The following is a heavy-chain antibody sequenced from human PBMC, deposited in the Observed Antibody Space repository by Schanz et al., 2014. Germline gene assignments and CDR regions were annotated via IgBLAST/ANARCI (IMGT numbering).Heavy chain of an antibody. Sequence: EVQLVESGGGLVQPGGSLRLSCGGSGFTFSKYWMSWVRQAPGKGLEWVSGISGSGGTTHYADSVEGRFTISRVNSENTLYHQMNSLSADDTAVFYCAKGMGYCSGGTCYDYYYYGLDVWGQGTTVTVSS. CDR2: ISGSGGTT. J-gene: IGHJ6*02. D-gene: IGHD2-15*01. V-gene: IGHV3-23*04. CDR1: GFTFSKYW. CDR3: AKGMGYCSGGTCYDYYYYGLDV.